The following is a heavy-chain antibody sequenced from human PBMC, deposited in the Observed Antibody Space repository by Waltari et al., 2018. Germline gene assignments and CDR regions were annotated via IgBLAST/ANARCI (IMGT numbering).Heavy chain of an antibody. CDR2: IKQDESEK. D-gene: IGHD3-3*01. CDR1: RFSFSGYW. J-gene: IGHJ4*02. Sequence: DVHLVESGGGLVQPGGSLRLSCSASRFSFSGYWIGWVRQAPGGGLEWVANIKQDESEKYYLDSVKGRFTVSRDNARNSLYLQMNNLRAEDTAVYYCARDYDSYFDYWGQGTPVTVSS. V-gene: IGHV3-7*03. CDR3: ARDYDSYFDY.